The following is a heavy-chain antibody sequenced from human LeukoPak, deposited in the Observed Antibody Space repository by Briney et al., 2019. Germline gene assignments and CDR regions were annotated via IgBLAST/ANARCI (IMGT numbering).Heavy chain of an antibody. V-gene: IGHV1-18*01. J-gene: IGHJ4*02. Sequence: ASVRVSCKASGYRFTSYGITWGRQAPGQGLEWMGWISGNNANTNYAQKLQGRVTMTTDTSTSTAYMELRSLRSDDTAIYYCARVGTDCSGGSCYWGQGTLVIVSS. CDR1: GYRFTSYG. CDR2: ISGNNANT. CDR3: ARVGTDCSGGSCY. D-gene: IGHD2-15*01.